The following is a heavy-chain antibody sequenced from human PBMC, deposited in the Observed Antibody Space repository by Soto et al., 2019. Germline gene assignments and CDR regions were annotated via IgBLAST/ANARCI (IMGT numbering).Heavy chain of an antibody. CDR1: GGTISGYY. CDR2: IYSSGNT. J-gene: IGHJ5*02. CDR3: ARGQRFSDWFDP. D-gene: IGHD3-3*01. V-gene: IGHV4-4*07. Sequence: PSETLSLTCSVSGGTISGYYWTWIRQPAGKGLEWIGRIYSSGNTKYNPSLQSRVTMSLDTSNNQFSLRLTPVTAADTAVYYCARGQRFSDWFDPWGQGTLVTVYS.